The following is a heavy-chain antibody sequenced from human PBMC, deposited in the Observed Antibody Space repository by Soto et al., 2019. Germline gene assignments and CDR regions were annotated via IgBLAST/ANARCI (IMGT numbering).Heavy chain of an antibody. J-gene: IGHJ4*02. Sequence: QVQLVQSGAEVKKPGSSVKVSCKASGGTFSSYTISWVRQAPGQGLEWMGRIIPILGIANYAQKFQGRVTITADKSTSTAYMELSSLRSEDTAVYYCARAQWAVAGTYDYWGQGTLVTVSS. V-gene: IGHV1-69*02. CDR1: GGTFSSYT. D-gene: IGHD6-19*01. CDR2: IIPILGIA. CDR3: ARAQWAVAGTYDY.